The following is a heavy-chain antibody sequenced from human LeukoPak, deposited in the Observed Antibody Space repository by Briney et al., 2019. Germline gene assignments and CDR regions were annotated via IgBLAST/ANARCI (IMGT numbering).Heavy chain of an antibody. CDR1: GGTFSSYA. J-gene: IGHJ5*02. CDR3: ARGGYCSGGSCYSWWFDP. Sequence: GASVKVSCKASGGTFSSYAISWVRQAPGQGLEWMGRIIPILGIANYAQKFQGRVTMTRNTSISTAYMELSSLRSEDTAVYYCARGGYCSGGSCYSWWFDPWGQGTLVTVSS. CDR2: IIPILGIA. D-gene: IGHD2-15*01. V-gene: IGHV1-69*04.